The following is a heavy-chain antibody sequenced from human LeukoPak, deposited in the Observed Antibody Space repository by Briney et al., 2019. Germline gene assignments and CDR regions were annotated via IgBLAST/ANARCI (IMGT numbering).Heavy chain of an antibody. CDR3: ARDQNGDYVLDY. D-gene: IGHD4-17*01. J-gene: IGHJ4*02. Sequence: GGPLRLSCAASGFTVSSNYMSWVRQAPGKGLEWVSVIYSGGSTYYADSVKGRFTISRDNSKNTLYLQMNSLRAEDTAVYYCARDQNGDYVLDYWGQGTLVTVSS. CDR1: GFTVSSNY. CDR2: IYSGGST. V-gene: IGHV3-53*01.